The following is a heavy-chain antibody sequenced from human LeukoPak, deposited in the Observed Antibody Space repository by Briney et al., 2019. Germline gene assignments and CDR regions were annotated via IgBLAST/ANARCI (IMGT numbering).Heavy chain of an antibody. CDR1: GFIFSRNN. J-gene: IGHJ4*02. D-gene: IGHD1-1*01. CDR3: ACARTGGAYFDY. V-gene: IGHV3-48*02. CDR2: ISSSGTTI. Sequence: GGSLRLSCAASGFIFSRNNMNWVRQAPGKGLEWVSYISSSGTTIYYADSVKGRFTISRDNAKNSLYLQMNSLRDEDTAVYYCACARTGGAYFDYWGQGTLVTVSS.